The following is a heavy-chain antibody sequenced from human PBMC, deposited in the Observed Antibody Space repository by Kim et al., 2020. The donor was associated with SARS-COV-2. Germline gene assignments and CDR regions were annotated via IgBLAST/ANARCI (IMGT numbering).Heavy chain of an antibody. J-gene: IGHJ4*02. V-gene: IGHV1-46*01. CDR1: GYTFTNYY. Sequence: ASVKVSCKASGYTFTNYYIHWVRQAPGQGLEWMGIVNPSGSSTRYAQKFQGRVTMTRDTSTSTVYMELSSLRSDDTAVYYCARDIVLVPAATAGNYWGQGTLVTVSS. CDR2: VNPSGSST. D-gene: IGHD2-2*01. CDR3: ARDIVLVPAATAGNY.